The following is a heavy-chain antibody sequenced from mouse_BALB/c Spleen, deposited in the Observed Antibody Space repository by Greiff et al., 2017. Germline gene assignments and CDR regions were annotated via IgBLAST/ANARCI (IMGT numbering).Heavy chain of an antibody. D-gene: IGHD2-2*01. V-gene: IGHV8-12*01. J-gene: IGHJ4*01. CDR2: IYWDDDK. CDR1: GFSLSTSGMG. CDR3: ARIYYGYYYAMDY. Sequence: QVTLKVSGPGILQPSQTLSLTCSFSGFSLSTSGMGVSWIRQPSGKGLEWLAHIYWDDDKRYNPSLKSRLTISKDTSSNQVFLKITSVDTADTATYYCARIYYGYYYAMDYWGQGTSVTVSS.